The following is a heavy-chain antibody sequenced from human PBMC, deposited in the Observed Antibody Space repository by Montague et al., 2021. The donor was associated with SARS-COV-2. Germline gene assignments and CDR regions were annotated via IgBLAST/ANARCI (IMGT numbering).Heavy chain of an antibody. Sequence: SETLSLTCTVSGGSISSYYWNWIRQSPGKGLEWIGYINYSGSAIYNPSLKSRVTISVDTSMNQLSLNLSSVTAADTAVYYCARRGVVVIPAVVEYYYGMDVWGQGTMVTVSS. J-gene: IGHJ6*02. CDR3: ARRGVVVIPAVVEYYYGMDV. D-gene: IGHD2-2*01. V-gene: IGHV4-59*01. CDR2: INYSGSA. CDR1: GGSISSYY.